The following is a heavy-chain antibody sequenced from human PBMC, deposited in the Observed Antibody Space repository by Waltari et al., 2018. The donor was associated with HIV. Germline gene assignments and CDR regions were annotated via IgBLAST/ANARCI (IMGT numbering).Heavy chain of an antibody. CDR3: AAPPAKGTWFES. Sequence: QVHLVQSGTEVRKSGSSVKVPCRSPGATLKVYTINWVRQAPRQGLQWLGTLVVTGRGVAVMGVPKEAEKLRDRIPSSADAVTSTAGMELTGLGPDDTGVYYCAAPPAKGTWFESWGQGSLVIVSS. CDR2: GVAVMGVP. D-gene: IGHD3-10*01. J-gene: IGHJ5*01. CDR1: GATLKVYT. V-gene: IGHV1-69*02.